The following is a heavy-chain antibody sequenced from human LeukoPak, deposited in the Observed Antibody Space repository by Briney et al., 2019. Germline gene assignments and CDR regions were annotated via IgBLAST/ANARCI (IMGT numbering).Heavy chain of an antibody. CDR2: ISSSGSTI. CDR3: ARQTAMANDY. Sequence: GGSLRLSCAASGFTLRDYYMSWIRQAPGKGLEWVSYISSSGSTIYYADSVKGRFTISKDNAKNSLYLQMNSLRAEDTAVYYCARQTAMANDYWGQGTLVTVSS. V-gene: IGHV3-11*01. J-gene: IGHJ4*02. CDR1: GFTLRDYY. D-gene: IGHD5-18*01.